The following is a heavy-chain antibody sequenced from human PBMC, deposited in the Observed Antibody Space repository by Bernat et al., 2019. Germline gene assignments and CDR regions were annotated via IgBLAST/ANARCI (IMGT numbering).Heavy chain of an antibody. CDR3: TTGYCSNGVCYTYFDH. Sequence: EVQLVESGGGLVKPGGSLRLSFAASGFSFSNAWLSWVRQAPGKGLEWVGRIKRKNDGGTTDYAAPVKGRFTISGDDAKTTLYLQMNSLKTEDTAVYYCTTGYCSNGVCYTYFDHWGQGTLVTVSS. D-gene: IGHD2-8*01. V-gene: IGHV3-15*01. CDR1: GFSFSNAW. J-gene: IGHJ4*02. CDR2: IKRKNDGGTT.